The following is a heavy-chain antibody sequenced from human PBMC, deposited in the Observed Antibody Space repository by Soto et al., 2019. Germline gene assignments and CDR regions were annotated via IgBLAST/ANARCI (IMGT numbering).Heavy chain of an antibody. V-gene: IGHV3-15*01. J-gene: IGHJ4*02. Sequence: GGSLRLSCAASGFTFSNAWMSWVRQAPGKGLEWVGRIKSKTDGGTTDYAAPVKGRFTISRDDSKNTLYLQMNSLKTEDTAVYYCTTEEYYDFWSGWDPPHYWGQGTLVTVSS. CDR2: IKSKTDGGTT. CDR3: TTEEYYDFWSGWDPPHY. CDR1: GFTFSNAW. D-gene: IGHD3-3*01.